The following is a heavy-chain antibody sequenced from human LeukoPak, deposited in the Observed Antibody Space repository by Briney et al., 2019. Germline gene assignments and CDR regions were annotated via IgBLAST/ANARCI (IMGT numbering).Heavy chain of an antibody. J-gene: IGHJ5*02. CDR2: IYTSGNT. CDR1: GGSISNYY. D-gene: IGHD3-22*01. CDR3: ARHESSGGLYWFDA. Sequence: SETLSLTCTVSGGSISNYYWTWIRQPAGKGLEWIGRIYTSGNTNYNPSLESRVTMSVDTSKNQFSLKLSSVTAADTAVYYCARHESSGGLYWFDAWGQGTLVTVSS. V-gene: IGHV4-4*07.